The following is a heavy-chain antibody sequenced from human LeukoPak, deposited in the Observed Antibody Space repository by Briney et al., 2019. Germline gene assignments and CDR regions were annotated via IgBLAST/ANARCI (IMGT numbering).Heavy chain of an antibody. D-gene: IGHD3-16*01. J-gene: IGHJ4*02. Sequence: GGSLRPSCAASGFTFSSYWMSWVRQAPGKGLEWVANIKQDGSEKYYVDSVKGRFTISRDNAKNSLYLQMNSLRAEDTAVYYCARLGKEYYFDYWGQGTLVTVSS. CDR1: GFTFSSYW. V-gene: IGHV3-7*01. CDR2: IKQDGSEK. CDR3: ARLGKEYYFDY.